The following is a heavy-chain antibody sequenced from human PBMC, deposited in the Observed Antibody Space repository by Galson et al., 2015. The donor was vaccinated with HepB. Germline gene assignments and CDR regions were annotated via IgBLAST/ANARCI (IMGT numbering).Heavy chain of an antibody. Sequence: SLRLSCAASGFTFSSYSMNWVRQAPGKGLEWVSSISSSSSYIYYADSVKGRFTIPRDNAKNSLYLQMNSLRAEDTAVYYCARRGFLNWFDPWGQGTLVTVSS. CDR1: GFTFSSYS. V-gene: IGHV3-21*01. CDR3: ARRGFLNWFDP. CDR2: ISSSSSYI. J-gene: IGHJ5*02.